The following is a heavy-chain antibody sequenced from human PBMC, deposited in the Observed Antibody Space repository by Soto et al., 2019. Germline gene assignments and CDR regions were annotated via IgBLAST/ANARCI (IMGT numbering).Heavy chain of an antibody. D-gene: IGHD2-21*02. CDR2: IIPIFGTA. Sequence: ASVKVSCKASGGTFSSYAISWVRQAPGQGLEWMGGIIPIFGTANYAQKFQGRVTITADESTSTAYMELSSLRSEDTAVYYCAVAGSYCGGDCYSEGLEYYYYGMDVWGQGTTVNVSS. J-gene: IGHJ6*02. V-gene: IGHV1-69*13. CDR3: AVAGSYCGGDCYSEGLEYYYYGMDV. CDR1: GGTFSSYA.